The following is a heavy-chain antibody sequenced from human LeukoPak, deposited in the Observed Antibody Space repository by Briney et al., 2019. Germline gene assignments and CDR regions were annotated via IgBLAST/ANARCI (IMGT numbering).Heavy chain of an antibody. CDR2: IYPGDSDT. CDR3: ARLHYYDILTGYYFDY. Sequence: GESLKISCKGSGYSFTSYSIGWVRQMPGKGLEWMGIIYPGDSDTRYSPSFQGQVTISADKSISTAYLQWSSLKASDTAMYYCARLHYYDILTGYYFDYWGQGTLVTVSS. V-gene: IGHV5-51*01. J-gene: IGHJ4*02. D-gene: IGHD3-9*01. CDR1: GYSFTSYS.